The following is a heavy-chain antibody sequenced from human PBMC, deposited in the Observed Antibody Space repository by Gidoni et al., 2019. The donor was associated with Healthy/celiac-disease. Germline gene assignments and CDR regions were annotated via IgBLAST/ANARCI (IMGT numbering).Heavy chain of an antibody. V-gene: IGHV3-30*01. Sequence: QVQLVESGGGVVHPGRSLRLSCAASGFPFLSYAMHWVRQRPGKGLEWVAVISYDGSNKYYEDSVKGRFTISRDNSKNTLYLQMNSLRAEDTAVYYCARAGYYDSSGYLNYWGQGTLVTVSS. D-gene: IGHD3-22*01. CDR1: GFPFLSYA. J-gene: IGHJ4*02. CDR3: ARAGYYDSSGYLNY. CDR2: ISYDGSNK.